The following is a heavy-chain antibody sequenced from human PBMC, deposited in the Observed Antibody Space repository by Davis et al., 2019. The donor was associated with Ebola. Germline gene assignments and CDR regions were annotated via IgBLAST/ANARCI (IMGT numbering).Heavy chain of an antibody. D-gene: IGHD6-6*01. CDR1: GFTFSGYA. CDR2: ISYDGSNK. Sequence: PGGSLRLSCVASGFTFSGYAMHWVRQAPGKGLEWVAVISYDGSNKYYADSVKGRFTIPRDNSKNTLYLQMNSLRAEDTAVYYCAKVTGSSSGFWGQGTLVTVSS. CDR3: AKVTGSSSGF. V-gene: IGHV3-30*04. J-gene: IGHJ4*02.